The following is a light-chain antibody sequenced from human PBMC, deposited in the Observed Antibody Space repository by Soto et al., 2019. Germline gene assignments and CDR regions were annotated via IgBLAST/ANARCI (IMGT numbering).Light chain of an antibody. V-gene: IGKV1-12*01. Sequence: DIQMTQSPSSVSASVGDRVTITCRASQRISNWVAWYQQKPGKAPNLLIYAASTLQSGAPSRFSGSGSGTDFILTISSLQPEDSATHYCQQASSFPFTFGPGTKVDV. J-gene: IGKJ3*01. CDR3: QQASSFPFT. CDR1: QRISNW. CDR2: AAS.